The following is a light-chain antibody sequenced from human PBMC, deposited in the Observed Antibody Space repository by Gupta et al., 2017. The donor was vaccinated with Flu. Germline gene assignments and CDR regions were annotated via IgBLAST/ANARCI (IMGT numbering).Light chain of an antibody. CDR1: KLGDKY. Sequence: SYELTQPPSVSVSPGQTASITCSGDKLGDKYACWYQQKPGQSPVLVIYQDSKRPSAVPERFSGSNSGNTATLTISGTQAMDEADYYCQAWDSSPVVFGGGTKLTVL. J-gene: IGLJ2*01. CDR3: QAWDSSPVV. CDR2: QDS. V-gene: IGLV3-1*01.